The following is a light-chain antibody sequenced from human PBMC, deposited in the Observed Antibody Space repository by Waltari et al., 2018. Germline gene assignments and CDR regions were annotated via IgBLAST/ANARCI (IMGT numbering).Light chain of an antibody. CDR2: DNN. J-gene: IGLJ2*01. CDR3: GTWDSRLSAGEV. V-gene: IGLV1-51*01. Sequence: QHLPAASPRLLIYDNNKRPSQIPDRFSGSKSGTSATLGITGLRTGDEAVYYCGTWDSRLSAGEVFGGGTKLTVL.